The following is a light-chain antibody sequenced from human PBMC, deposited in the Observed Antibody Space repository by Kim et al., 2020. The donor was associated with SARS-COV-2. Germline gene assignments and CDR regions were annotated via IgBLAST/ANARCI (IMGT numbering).Light chain of an antibody. CDR1: SGHSNYA. CDR2: LNSDGSH. Sequence: QLVLTQSPSASAFLGASVNLTCTLSSGHSNYAIAWHQQQPEKGPRCLIKLNSDGSHYKGDGIPDRFSGSSSGAERYLTISSLQSEDEADYYCQTWGTGITVFGGGTQLTVL. J-gene: IGLJ2*01. V-gene: IGLV4-69*02. CDR3: QTWGTGITV.